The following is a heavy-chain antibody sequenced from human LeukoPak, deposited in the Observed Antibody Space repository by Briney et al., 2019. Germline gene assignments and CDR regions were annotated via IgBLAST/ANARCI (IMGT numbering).Heavy chain of an antibody. D-gene: IGHD3-10*01. CDR2: IYPGDSDT. Sequence: GEPLKFSCEGSGSSFTSYWIGWVRQMPGKGLGWMGIIYPGDSDTRYSPSFQGQVPISADKSISNAYLQWSSLKASDTAMYYCARLYYYGSGSYYFDYWGQGTLVTVSS. CDR1: GSSFTSYW. V-gene: IGHV5-51*01. CDR3: ARLYYYGSGSYYFDY. J-gene: IGHJ4*02.